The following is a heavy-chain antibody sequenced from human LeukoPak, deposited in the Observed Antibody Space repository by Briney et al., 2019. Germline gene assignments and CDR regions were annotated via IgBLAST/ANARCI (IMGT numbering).Heavy chain of an antibody. J-gene: IGHJ4*02. CDR3: ARQQVPATKDYFDY. V-gene: IGHV3-7*01. CDR2: INEDGREK. Sequence: PGGSLRLSCAASGFTFSTYWMTWVRQAPGKGLEWLANINEDGREKHYVDSVKGRFTISRDNAKNSLFLQTNSLGAEDTAVYYCARQQVPATKDYFDYWGQGTLVTVSS. CDR1: GFTFSTYW. D-gene: IGHD2-2*01.